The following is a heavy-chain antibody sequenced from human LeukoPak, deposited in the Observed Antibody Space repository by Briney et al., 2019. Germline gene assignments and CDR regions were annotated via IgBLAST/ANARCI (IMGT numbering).Heavy chain of an antibody. D-gene: IGHD6-19*01. Sequence: GGSLRLSCAASAFALSSYAMSWVRQAPGKGLEWVSTISGSGGSTYYADFVKGRFTISRDNSKNTLYLQMNSLRADDTAVYYCARASASGWYDAFDIWGQGTMVTVSS. CDR3: ARASASGWYDAFDI. J-gene: IGHJ3*02. CDR2: ISGSGGST. V-gene: IGHV3-23*01. CDR1: AFALSSYA.